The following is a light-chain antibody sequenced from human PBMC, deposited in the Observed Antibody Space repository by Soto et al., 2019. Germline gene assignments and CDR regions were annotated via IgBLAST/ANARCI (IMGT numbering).Light chain of an antibody. CDR3: QQYGSSPIT. J-gene: IGKJ5*01. CDR1: QSISSTY. V-gene: IGKV3-20*01. Sequence: EIVLTQSPGTLSLSPGERATLSCRASQSISSTYLTWYHQRPGQAPRLLIYDASRRATGIPDRFSGSGSGTDFSLTISRLEPEDFAVYYCQQYGSSPITFGQGTRLEIK. CDR2: DAS.